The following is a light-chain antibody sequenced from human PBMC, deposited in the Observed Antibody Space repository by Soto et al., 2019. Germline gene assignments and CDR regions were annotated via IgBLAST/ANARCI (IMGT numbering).Light chain of an antibody. Sequence: DIQMTQSPSSLSASVGDRVTITCRASQSISGFLNWYQQKPGQAPRVLIYAASSLQRGVPSRFSGSGSGTYFTPTITGLQREDFATYSCQQSDSIPLTFGGGTKVEIK. V-gene: IGKV1-39*01. CDR3: QQSDSIPLT. CDR2: AAS. CDR1: QSISGF. J-gene: IGKJ4*01.